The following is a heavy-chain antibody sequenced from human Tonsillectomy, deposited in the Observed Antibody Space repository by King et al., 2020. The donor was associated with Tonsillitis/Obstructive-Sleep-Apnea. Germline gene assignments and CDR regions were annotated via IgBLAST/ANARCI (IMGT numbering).Heavy chain of an antibody. V-gene: IGHV3-30*03. CDR2: ISYDGSNK. D-gene: IGHD3-3*01. Sequence: VQLVESGGGVVQPGRSLRLSCAASGFTFSSYGMHWVRQAPGKGLEWVAVISYDGSNKYYADSVKGRFTISRDNSKNTLYLQMNSLRAEDTAVYYAHLSNYDFWRGYHSSYYYHGMDVWGQGTTVTVSS. CDR3: HLSNYDFWRGYHSSYYYHGMDV. J-gene: IGHJ6*02. CDR1: GFTFSSYG.